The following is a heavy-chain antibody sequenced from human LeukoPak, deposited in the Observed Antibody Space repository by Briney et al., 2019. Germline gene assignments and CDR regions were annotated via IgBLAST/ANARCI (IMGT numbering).Heavy chain of an antibody. V-gene: IGHV3-23*01. CDR3: AKDIGGDTMVRGVYYYYYYGMDV. Sequence: GGSLRLSCAASGPTFSSYAMSWVRQAPGKGLEWVSAISGSGGSTYYADSVKGRFTISRDNSKNTLYLQMNSLRAEDTAVYYCAKDIGGDTMVRGVYYYYYYGMDVWGKGTTVTVSS. CDR2: ISGSGGST. D-gene: IGHD3-10*01. J-gene: IGHJ6*04. CDR1: GPTFSSYA.